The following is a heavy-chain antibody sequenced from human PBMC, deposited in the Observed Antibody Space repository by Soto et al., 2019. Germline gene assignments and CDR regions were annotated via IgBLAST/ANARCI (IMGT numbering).Heavy chain of an antibody. Sequence: GASVKVSCKASGYTFSSYYMHWVRQAPGQGLEWMGIINPDDGSTSYAQKFQGRVTMTRDTSTTTVYMELSSLRSEDTAMYYCVRDLKYYYGSGDNRFDPWGQGTLVTVSS. V-gene: IGHV1-46*01. CDR3: VRDLKYYYGSGDNRFDP. J-gene: IGHJ5*02. CDR2: INPDDGST. CDR1: GYTFSSYY. D-gene: IGHD3-10*01.